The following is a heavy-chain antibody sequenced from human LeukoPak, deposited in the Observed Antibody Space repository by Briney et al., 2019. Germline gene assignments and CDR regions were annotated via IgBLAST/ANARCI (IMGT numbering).Heavy chain of an antibody. Sequence: ASVKVSCKASGYTFTSYGISWVRQARGQGLEWMGSISTYNGDTNYAQNFQGRVTMTTDTSTSTAYMELRSLRSDDTAVYYCTRDLPYSSSWESIDYWGQGTLVTVSS. CDR3: TRDLPYSSSWESIDY. CDR1: GYTFTSYG. J-gene: IGHJ4*02. CDR2: ISTYNGDT. V-gene: IGHV1-18*01. D-gene: IGHD6-13*01.